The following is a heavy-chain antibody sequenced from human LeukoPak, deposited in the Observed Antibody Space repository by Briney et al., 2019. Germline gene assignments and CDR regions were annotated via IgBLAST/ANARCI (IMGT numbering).Heavy chain of an antibody. CDR1: GFTFSSYG. J-gene: IGHJ4*02. CDR3: ASTEYSRIDY. CDR2: ISGSGGST. D-gene: IGHD2/OR15-2a*01. V-gene: IGHV3-23*01. Sequence: GGSLRLSCAASGFTFSSYGMSWVRQAPGKGLEWVSVISGSGGSTYYADSVKGRFTISRDNSKNTLYLQMNSLRAEDTAVYYCASTEYSRIDYWGQGTLVTVSS.